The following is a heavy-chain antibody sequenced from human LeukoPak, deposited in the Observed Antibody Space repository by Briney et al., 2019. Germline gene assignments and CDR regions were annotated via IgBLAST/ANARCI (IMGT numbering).Heavy chain of an antibody. CDR1: GFTFSSYW. D-gene: IGHD6-19*01. Sequence: PGGSLRLSCAASGFTFSSYWISWVRQAPGKGLEWVANIKQDGSEKYYVDSVKGRFTISRDNAKNSLYLQMNSLRAEDTAVYYCAREGGCVFDYWGQGTLVTVSS. J-gene: IGHJ4*02. V-gene: IGHV3-7*01. CDR3: AREGGCVFDY. CDR2: IKQDGSEK.